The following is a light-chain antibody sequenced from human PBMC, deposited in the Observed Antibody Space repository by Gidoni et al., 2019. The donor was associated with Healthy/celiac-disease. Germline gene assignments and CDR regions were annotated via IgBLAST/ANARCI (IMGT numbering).Light chain of an antibody. CDR3: QQRSNWPPLT. CDR2: DAS. V-gene: IGKV3-11*01. Sequence: DIVFPQPPATLSLYTRERATLPCRASQRVSSYLAWYQQKPGPAPRLLIYDASNRATGIPARFSGSGSGTDVTLTISSREAEDFAVDYCQQRSNWPPLTFGGGTKVEIK. J-gene: IGKJ4*01. CDR1: QRVSSY.